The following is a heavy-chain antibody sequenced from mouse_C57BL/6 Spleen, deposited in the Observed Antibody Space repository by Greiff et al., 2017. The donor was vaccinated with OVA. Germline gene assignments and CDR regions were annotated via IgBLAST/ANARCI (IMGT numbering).Heavy chain of an antibody. Sequence: QVQLQQPGAELVMPGASVKLSCKASGYTFTSYWMHWVKQRPGQGLEWIGEIDPSDSYTNYNQKFKGKSTLTVDKSSSTAYMQLSSLTSEDSAVYYCARLYYGSSTSWFAYWGQGTLVTVSA. CDR1: GYTFTSYW. D-gene: IGHD1-1*01. CDR2: IDPSDSYT. CDR3: ARLYYGSSTSWFAY. V-gene: IGHV1-69*01. J-gene: IGHJ3*01.